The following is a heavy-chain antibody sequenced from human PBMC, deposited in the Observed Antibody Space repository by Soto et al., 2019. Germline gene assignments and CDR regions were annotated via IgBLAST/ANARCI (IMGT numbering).Heavy chain of an antibody. Sequence: GGSLILSCAASGFTFSSYSMNWVRQAPGKGLEWVSYISSSSSTIYYADSVKGRFTISRDNAKNSLYLQMNSLRAEDTAVYYCARSRSGVLRYFDWSPIFDYWGQGTLVTVSS. CDR1: GFTFSSYS. J-gene: IGHJ4*02. D-gene: IGHD3-9*01. CDR2: ISSSSSTI. V-gene: IGHV3-48*01. CDR3: ARSRSGVLRYFDWSPIFDY.